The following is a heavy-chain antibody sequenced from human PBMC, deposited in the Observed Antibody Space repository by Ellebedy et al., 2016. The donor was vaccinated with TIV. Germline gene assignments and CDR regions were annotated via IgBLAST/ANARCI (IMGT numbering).Heavy chain of an antibody. D-gene: IGHD6-19*01. Sequence: GESLKISCAASGFTFSSCAMTWVRQAPGKGLEWVSAISGSADSIYYADSVRGRFTISRDNSQNTLYLQMNSLRAEDTAVYSCARGSQWLVEISFEYWGQGTLVTVSS. J-gene: IGHJ4*02. CDR3: ARGSQWLVEISFEY. CDR1: GFTFSSCA. CDR2: ISGSADSI. V-gene: IGHV3-23*01.